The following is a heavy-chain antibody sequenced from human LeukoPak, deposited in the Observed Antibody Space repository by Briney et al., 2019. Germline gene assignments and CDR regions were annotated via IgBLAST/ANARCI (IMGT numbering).Heavy chain of an antibody. CDR3: ARAQSDSSGYYYVGDY. J-gene: IGHJ4*02. CDR2: TRKKAKGYTT. CDR1: GFTLSDYY. D-gene: IGHD3-22*01. V-gene: IGHV3-72*01. Sequence: GGSLRLSCAASGFTLSDYYMDWVRQAPGQGLEWVARTRKKAKGYTTEYAASVKGRFTISRDDSKNSVDLQMNSLITEDTAVHYCARAQSDSSGYYYVGDYWGQGTLVTVSS.